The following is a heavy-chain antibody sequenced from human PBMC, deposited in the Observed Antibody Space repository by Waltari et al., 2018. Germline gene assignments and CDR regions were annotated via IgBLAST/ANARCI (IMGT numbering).Heavy chain of an antibody. CDR3: ARLGRPTAMVLGYFDY. D-gene: IGHD5-18*01. Sequence: QLQLQASGPGLVKPSETLSLTCTVSGGSISSSSYYWGWIRHPPGKGLEWIGSIYYSGSTYYNPSLKSRVTISVDTSKNQFSLKLSSVTAADTAVYYCARLGRPTAMVLGYFDYWGQGTLVTVSS. CDR2: IYYSGST. CDR1: GGSISSSSYY. J-gene: IGHJ4*02. V-gene: IGHV4-39*01.